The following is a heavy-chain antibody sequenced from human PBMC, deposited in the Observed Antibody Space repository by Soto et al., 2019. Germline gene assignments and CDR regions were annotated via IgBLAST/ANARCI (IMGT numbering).Heavy chain of an antibody. V-gene: IGHV1-69*02. J-gene: IGHJ3*02. CDR2: VIPIIGEG. D-gene: IGHD1-1*01. CDR3: ARPAVNDLDADSSAFDI. Sequence: QVQLVQSGAEVKEPGSSVKVSCKVSGGTFSSQTINWVRQVPGQGLEWMGSVIPIIGEGKYAQSFLGRVTITANRARSTAYMELSGLRSEDTAVYYCARPAVNDLDADSSAFDIWGQGTMVTVSS. CDR1: GGTFSSQT.